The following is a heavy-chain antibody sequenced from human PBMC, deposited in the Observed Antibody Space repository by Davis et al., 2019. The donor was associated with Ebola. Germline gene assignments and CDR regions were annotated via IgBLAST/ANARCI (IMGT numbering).Heavy chain of an antibody. CDR3: ARDLGVPDQVVVAAKYYYGMDV. CDR1: GFTFDDYA. CDR2: ISWNSGSI. D-gene: IGHD2-15*01. J-gene: IGHJ6*02. V-gene: IGHV3-9*01. Sequence: PGGSLRLSCAASGFTFDDYAMHWVRQAPGKGLEWVSGISWNSGSIGYADSVKGRFTISRDNAKNSLYLQMNSLRAEDTAVYYCARDLGVPDQVVVAAKYYYGMDVWGQGTTVTVSS.